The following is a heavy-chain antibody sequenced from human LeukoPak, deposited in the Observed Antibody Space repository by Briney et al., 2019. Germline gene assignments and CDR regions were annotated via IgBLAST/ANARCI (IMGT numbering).Heavy chain of an antibody. J-gene: IGHJ4*02. Sequence: GRSLRLSCAASGFTFSSYAMHWVRQAPGKGLEWVAVISYDGSNKYYADSVKGRFTISRDNSKNTLYLQMNSLRAEDTAVYYCARAEVVKLFDYWGQGTLVTVSS. CDR1: GFTFSSYA. CDR3: ARAEVVKLFDY. V-gene: IGHV3-30-3*01. CDR2: ISYDGSNK. D-gene: IGHD4-23*01.